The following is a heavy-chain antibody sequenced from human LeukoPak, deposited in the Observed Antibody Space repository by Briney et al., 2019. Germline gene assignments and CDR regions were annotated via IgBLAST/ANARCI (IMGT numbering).Heavy chain of an antibody. CDR3: ARESGSYYFDY. D-gene: IGHD1-26*01. Sequence: ASVKVSCKASGGTFSSYAISWVRQAPGQGLEWMGWINPNSGGTNYAQKLQGRVTMTTDTSTSTAYMELRSLRSDDTAVYYCARESGSYYFDYWGQGTLVTVSS. CDR1: GGTFSSYA. J-gene: IGHJ4*02. V-gene: IGHV1-18*01. CDR2: INPNSGGT.